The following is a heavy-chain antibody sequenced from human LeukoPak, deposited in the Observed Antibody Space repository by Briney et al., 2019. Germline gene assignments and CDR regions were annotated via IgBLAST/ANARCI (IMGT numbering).Heavy chain of an antibody. Sequence: ASVKVSCKASGYTFTGYYMPWVRQAPGQGLEWMGRINPNSGGTNYAQKLQGRVTMTTDTATSTAYMELRSLRSDDTAVYYCAREEVTVAVHYFDYWGQGTLVTVSS. CDR1: GYTFTGYY. CDR3: AREEVTVAVHYFDY. CDR2: INPNSGGT. V-gene: IGHV1-2*06. J-gene: IGHJ4*02. D-gene: IGHD6-19*01.